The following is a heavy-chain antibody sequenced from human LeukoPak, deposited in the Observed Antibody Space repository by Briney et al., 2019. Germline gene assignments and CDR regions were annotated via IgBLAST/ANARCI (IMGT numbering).Heavy chain of an antibody. V-gene: IGHV3-23*01. CDR3: ARGGYDFWSGPDY. D-gene: IGHD3-3*01. CDR2: ISGSGGST. J-gene: IGHJ4*02. Sequence: GGSLRLSCAASGFTFSSYAMSWVRQAPGKGLEWVSAISGSGGSTYYADSVKGRFTISRDNSKNTLYLQMNSLRAEDTAVYYCARGGYDFWSGPDYWGQGTLVTVSS. CDR1: GFTFSSYA.